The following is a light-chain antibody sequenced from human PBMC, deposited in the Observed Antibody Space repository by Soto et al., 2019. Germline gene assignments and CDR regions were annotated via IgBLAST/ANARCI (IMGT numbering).Light chain of an antibody. CDR1: QSVDSY. V-gene: IGKV3-11*01. CDR3: QQRRNWPPTP. CDR2: DAS. J-gene: IGKJ5*01. Sequence: EIVLTQSPATLSLSPGERATLSCRASQSVDSYLAWYQQKPGQAPRLLIYDASDRATGIPARFSGSGSGTDFTLTISSLEPEDFAVYYCQQRRNWPPTPLGQGTRLAIK.